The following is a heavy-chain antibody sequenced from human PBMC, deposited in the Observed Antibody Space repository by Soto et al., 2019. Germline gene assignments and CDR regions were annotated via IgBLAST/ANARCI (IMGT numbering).Heavy chain of an antibody. Sequence: PGGSLRLSCVTSGFTFSSYSMNWVRQAPGKGLEWVAVIWHDETHIYYADSMKGRFTISRDNSKNTLYLQMNSLRADDTAVYYCAKMYGSSWSFDYWGQGTPVTVSS. J-gene: IGHJ4*02. D-gene: IGHD6-13*01. V-gene: IGHV3-33*06. CDR1: GFTFSSYS. CDR2: IWHDETHI. CDR3: AKMYGSSWSFDY.